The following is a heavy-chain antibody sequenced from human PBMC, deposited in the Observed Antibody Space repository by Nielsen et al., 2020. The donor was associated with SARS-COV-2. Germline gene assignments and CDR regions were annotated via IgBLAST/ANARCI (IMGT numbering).Heavy chain of an antibody. CDR3: ARVGSYGDPEYLDY. CDR2: ISSSSYI. J-gene: IGHJ4*02. V-gene: IGHV3-21*01. CDR1: GFTFSSYS. D-gene: IGHD4/OR15-4a*01. Sequence: GGSLRLSCAASGFTFSSYSMNWVRQAPGKGLEWVSSISSSSYIYYADSVKGRFTISRDNAKNSLYLQMNSLRVEDTAVYYCARVGSYGDPEYLDYWGQGALVTVSS.